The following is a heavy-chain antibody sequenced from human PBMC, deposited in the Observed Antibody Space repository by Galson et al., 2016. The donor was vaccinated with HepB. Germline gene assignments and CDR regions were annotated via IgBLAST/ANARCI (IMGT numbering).Heavy chain of an antibody. CDR1: GFTFMNYG. CDR2: ISRSGDST. J-gene: IGHJ6*04. Sequence: SLRLSCAASGFTFMNYGMTWVRQAPGKGLEGVSSISRSGDSTDYADSVKGRFTISRDNSKNTLSLQMNSLTADDTAIYYCVQGSTAPAVWGKGTTVTVSS. V-gene: IGHV3-23*01. D-gene: IGHD2-2*01. CDR3: VQGSTAPAV.